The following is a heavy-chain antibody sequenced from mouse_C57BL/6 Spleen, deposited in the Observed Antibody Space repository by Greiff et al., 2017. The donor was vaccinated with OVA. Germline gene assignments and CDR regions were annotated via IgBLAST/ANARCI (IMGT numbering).Heavy chain of an antibody. V-gene: IGHV3-6*01. Sequence: DSGPGLVKPSQSLSLTCSVTGYSITSGYYWNWIRQFPGNKLEWMGYISYDGSNNYNPSLKNRISITRDTSKNQFFLKLNSVTTEDTATYYGARLWDYPYFDYWGQGTTLTVSS. D-gene: IGHD2-4*01. CDR2: ISYDGSN. J-gene: IGHJ2*01. CDR1: GYSITSGYY. CDR3: ARLWDYPYFDY.